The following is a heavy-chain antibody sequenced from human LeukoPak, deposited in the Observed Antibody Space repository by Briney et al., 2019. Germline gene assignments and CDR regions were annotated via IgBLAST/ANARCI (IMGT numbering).Heavy chain of an antibody. V-gene: IGHV1-69*04. CDR3: ARDMVFDY. CDR2: IIPILGIA. D-gene: IGHD3-10*01. CDR1: GGTFSSYA. Sequence: ASVKVSCKASGGTFSSYAISWVRQAPGQGLAWMGRIIPILGIANYAQKFQGRVTITADKYTSTAYMELSSLRYEDTAVYYCARDMVFDYWGQGTLVTVST. J-gene: IGHJ4*02.